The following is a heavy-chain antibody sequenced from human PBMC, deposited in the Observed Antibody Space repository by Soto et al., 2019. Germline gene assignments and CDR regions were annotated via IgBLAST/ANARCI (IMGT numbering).Heavy chain of an antibody. V-gene: IGHV4-30-2*01. CDR1: GGSISSGGYS. CDR3: AAGGGLPRYY. CDR2: IYHSGST. Sequence: QLQLQESGSGLVKPSQTLSLTCAVSGGSISSGGYSWSWIRQPPGKGLEWIGYIYHSGSTYYNPSLRVRATISVDRSKNQFSLKLSSVTAADTAVYYCAAGGGLPRYYWGQGTLVTVSS. J-gene: IGHJ4*02. D-gene: IGHD5-12*01.